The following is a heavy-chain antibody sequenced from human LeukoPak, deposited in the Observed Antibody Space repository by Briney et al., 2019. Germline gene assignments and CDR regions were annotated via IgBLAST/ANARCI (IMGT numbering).Heavy chain of an antibody. CDR3: ARGYYYDSSGHFQH. J-gene: IGHJ1*01. Sequence: ASVKVSCKASGGTFSSYAISWVRQAPGQGLEWMGGIIPIFGTANYAQKFQGRVTITTDESTSTVYMELSSLRSEDTAVYYCARGYYYDSSGHFQHWGQGTLVTVSS. D-gene: IGHD3-22*01. CDR1: GGTFSSYA. CDR2: IIPIFGTA. V-gene: IGHV1-69*05.